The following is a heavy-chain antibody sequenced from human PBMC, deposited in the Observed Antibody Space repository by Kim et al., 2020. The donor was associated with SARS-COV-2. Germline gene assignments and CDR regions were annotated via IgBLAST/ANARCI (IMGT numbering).Heavy chain of an antibody. D-gene: IGHD3-10*01. CDR1: GFTFSSYS. J-gene: IGHJ4*02. CDR2: ISSSSSTI. Sequence: GGSLRLSCAASGFTFSSYSMNWVRQAPGKGLEWVSYISSSSSTIYYADSVKGRFTISRDNAKNSLYLQMNSLRDEDTAVYYCARDLPTMVRGVTDSEAGYWGQGTLVTVSS. V-gene: IGHV3-48*02. CDR3: ARDLPTMVRGVTDSEAGY.